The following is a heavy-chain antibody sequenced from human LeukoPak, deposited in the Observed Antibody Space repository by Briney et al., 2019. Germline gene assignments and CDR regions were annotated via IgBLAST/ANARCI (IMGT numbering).Heavy chain of an antibody. CDR3: ARGNGYSYGLDWFDP. J-gene: IGHJ5*02. V-gene: IGHV1-2*06. CDR2: INPNSGGT. D-gene: IGHD5-18*01. Sequence: ASVKVSCKASGYTFTGYYMHWVRQAPGQGLEWMGRINPNSGGTNYAQKFQGRVTMTRDTSISTAYMELSRLRSDDTAVYYCARGNGYSYGLDWFDPWGQGTLVTVSS. CDR1: GYTFTGYY.